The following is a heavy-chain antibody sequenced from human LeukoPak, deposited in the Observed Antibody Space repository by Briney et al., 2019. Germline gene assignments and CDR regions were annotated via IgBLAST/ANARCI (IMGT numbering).Heavy chain of an antibody. Sequence: GGSLTLTCAASGFTFDDYAMHWVRQAPGKGLEWVSGISRNSGSIDNPDCVKGRFTISRDNAKHCLYLQINSLRAEDTALYYCAKDIRAVAGTGLDYGGQRTLDTVSS. CDR2: ISRNSGSI. J-gene: IGHJ4*02. CDR3: AKDIRAVAGTGLDY. CDR1: GFTFDDYA. D-gene: IGHD6-19*01. V-gene: IGHV3-9*01.